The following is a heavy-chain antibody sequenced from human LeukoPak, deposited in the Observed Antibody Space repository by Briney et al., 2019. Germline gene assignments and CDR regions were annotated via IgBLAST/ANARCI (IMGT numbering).Heavy chain of an antibody. J-gene: IGHJ3*02. Sequence: SETLSLTCTVSGGSISNNNYHWGWVRQPPGKGLEWIGSIYHSGTTYYNPSLKSRVTISVDTSMNQFSLKLSSVTAADTAVYYCARVEWELLHLRAFDIWGQGTMVTVSS. D-gene: IGHD1-26*01. CDR1: GGSISNNNYH. CDR3: ARVEWELLHLRAFDI. V-gene: IGHV4-39*07. CDR2: IYHSGTT.